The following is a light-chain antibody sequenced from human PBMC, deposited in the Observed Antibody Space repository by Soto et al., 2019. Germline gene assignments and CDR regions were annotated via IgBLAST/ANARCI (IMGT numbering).Light chain of an antibody. CDR1: TSNIGAGYD. V-gene: IGLV1-40*01. J-gene: IGLJ1*01. Sequence: QSALTQPPSVSGAPGQRVTISCTGSTSNIGAGYDVHWYQQLPGTAPKLLIFGNNNRPSGVPDRFSGSKSGTSGSLAITGLQVEDEADYYCQSYDSSLSEYVFGSGTKLTVL. CDR2: GNN. CDR3: QSYDSSLSEYV.